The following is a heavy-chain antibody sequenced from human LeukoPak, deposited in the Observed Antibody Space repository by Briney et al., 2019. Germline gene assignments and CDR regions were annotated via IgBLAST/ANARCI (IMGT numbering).Heavy chain of an antibody. V-gene: IGHV1-69*04. Sequence: SVTVSCKASGGTFSSYAISWVRQAPGQGLEWMGRIIPILGIANYAQKFQGRVTITADKSTSTAYMELSSLRSEDTAVYYCARDFGVAMVTPNYYYYGMDVWGQGTTVTVSS. CDR2: IIPILGIA. CDR1: GGTFSSYA. CDR3: ARDFGVAMVTPNYYYYGMDV. D-gene: IGHD4-23*01. J-gene: IGHJ6*02.